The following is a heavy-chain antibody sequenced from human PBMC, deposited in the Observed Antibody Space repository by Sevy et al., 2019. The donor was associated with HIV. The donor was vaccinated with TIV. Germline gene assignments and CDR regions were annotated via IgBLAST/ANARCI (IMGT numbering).Heavy chain of an antibody. CDR1: GYTFTSYD. CDR3: ARTFLAAAGGFDY. J-gene: IGHJ4*02. D-gene: IGHD6-13*01. CDR2: MNPNSGNT. Sequence: ASVKVSCKASGYTFTSYDINWVRQATGQGLEWMGWMNPNSGNTGYAQKFQGRVTMTRNTSISTPYMELSSLRSEDTAVYYCARTFLAAAGGFDYWGQGTLVTVSS. V-gene: IGHV1-8*01.